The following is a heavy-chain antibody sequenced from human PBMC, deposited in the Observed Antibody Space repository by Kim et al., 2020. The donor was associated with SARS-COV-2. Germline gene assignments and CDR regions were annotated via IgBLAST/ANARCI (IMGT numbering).Heavy chain of an antibody. V-gene: IGHV3-7*01. Sequence: GGSLRLSCAASGFTFRSYWMSWVRQAPGKGLEWVANIKEDGREKHYVDSVKGRFTISRDNAKNSLYLQMNSLRAEDTAVYHCARRGDDWPQYYFDYWGQGTLVTVSS. J-gene: IGHJ4*02. CDR3: ARRGDDWPQYYFDY. CDR2: IKEDGREK. D-gene: IGHD3-16*01. CDR1: GFTFRSYW.